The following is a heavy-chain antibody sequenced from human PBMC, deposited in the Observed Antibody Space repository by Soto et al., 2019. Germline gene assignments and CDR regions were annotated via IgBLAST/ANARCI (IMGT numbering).Heavy chain of an antibody. D-gene: IGHD2-15*01. V-gene: IGHV5-51*01. CDR1: GYSFTGYW. CDR3: ARQKYCSGGSCYNTNKLDAFDI. CDR2: IYPGDSDT. Sequence: HGESLKISCKGSGYSFTGYWIGWVRQMPGKGLEWMGIIYPGDSDTRYSPSFQGQVTISADKSISTAYLQWSSLKASDTAMYYCARQKYCSGGSCYNTNKLDAFDIWGQGTMVTVSS. J-gene: IGHJ3*02.